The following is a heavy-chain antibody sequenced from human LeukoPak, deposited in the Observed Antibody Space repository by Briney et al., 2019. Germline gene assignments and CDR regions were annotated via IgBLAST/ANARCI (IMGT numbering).Heavy chain of an antibody. CDR1: GYTFTSYD. V-gene: IGHV1-8*01. J-gene: IGHJ4*02. D-gene: IGHD3-10*01. Sequence: GASVKASCKASGYTFTSYDINWVRQATGQGLEWMGWMNPNSGNTGYAQKFQGRVTMTRNTSISTAYMELSSLRSEDTAVYYCARPAYYYGSGNNYFDYWGQGTLVTVSS. CDR2: MNPNSGNT. CDR3: ARPAYYYGSGNNYFDY.